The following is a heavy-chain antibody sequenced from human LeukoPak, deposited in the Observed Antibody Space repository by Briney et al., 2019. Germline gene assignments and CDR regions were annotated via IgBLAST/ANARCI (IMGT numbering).Heavy chain of an antibody. J-gene: IGHJ4*02. CDR1: GYTFTGYY. CDR2: ISAYNGNT. Sequence: GASVKVSCKASGYTFTGYYMHWVRQAPGQGLEWMGWISAYNGNTNYAQKLQGRVTMTTDTSTSTAYMELRSLRSDDTAVYYCARDKIMITFGGVIATPFDYWGQGTLVTVSS. D-gene: IGHD3-16*02. CDR3: ARDKIMITFGGVIATPFDY. V-gene: IGHV1-18*04.